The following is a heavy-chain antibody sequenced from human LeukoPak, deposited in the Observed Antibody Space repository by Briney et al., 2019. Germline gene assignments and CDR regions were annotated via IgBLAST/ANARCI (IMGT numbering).Heavy chain of an antibody. J-gene: IGHJ5*02. CDR1: GFTFSRSA. Sequence: SVKVSCKASGFTFSRSAVQWVRQARGQRPEWIGWIVVGSGDTMYAQNFQERVTITRDMSTDTAYMELSSLRFEDTAAYYCVAEIPVRFDPWGQGTPVTVSS. CDR3: VAEIPVRFDP. V-gene: IGHV1-58*01. CDR2: IVVGSGDT. D-gene: IGHD2-21*01.